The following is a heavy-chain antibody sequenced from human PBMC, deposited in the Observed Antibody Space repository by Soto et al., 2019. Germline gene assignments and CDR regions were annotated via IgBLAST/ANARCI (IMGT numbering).Heavy chain of an antibody. CDR3: AHRPSYCSGGSCYSGFDD. CDR1: GFSLSTSGVG. J-gene: IGHJ4*02. V-gene: IGHV2-5*02. Sequence: QITLKESGPTLVKPTQTLTLTCTFSGFSLSTSGVGVGWIRQPPGKALEWLALIYWDDDKRYSPALKSRLTTTRYTTKNQVVLTMTKMDPVDTATYYCAHRPSYCSGGSCYSGFDDWGQGTLVTVSS. CDR2: IYWDDDK. D-gene: IGHD2-15*01.